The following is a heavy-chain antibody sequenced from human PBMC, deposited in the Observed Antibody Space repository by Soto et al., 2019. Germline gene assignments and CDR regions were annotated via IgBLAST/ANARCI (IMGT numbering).Heavy chain of an antibody. Sequence: EVQLVESGGGLVQPGGSLRLSCAASGFTVSSNYMSWVRQAPGKGLELVSVIYSGGSTYYADAVKGRFNVSRDNSKNTLYLQMNRLRAEDTAVYYCARGGQGWCGEPFDPWGQGTLVTVSS. CDR3: ARGGQGWCGEPFDP. D-gene: IGHD3-10*01. V-gene: IGHV3-66*01. CDR1: GFTVSSNY. J-gene: IGHJ5*02. CDR2: IYSGGST.